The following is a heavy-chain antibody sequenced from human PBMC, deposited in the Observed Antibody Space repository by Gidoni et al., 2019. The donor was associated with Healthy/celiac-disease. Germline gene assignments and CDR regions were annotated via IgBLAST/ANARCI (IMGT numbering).Heavy chain of an antibody. D-gene: IGHD6-19*01. J-gene: IGHJ4*02. V-gene: IGHV3-23*01. CDR3: AKDSAGYSSAWYLGRWVDC. Sequence: EVQLLESGGGLVQPRGSLRPSCAVSGFSFRNYSISWVRQAPGKGLEWVSGISDSGGSTYYADSVKGRFTISRDNSKNTLFLQMNSLRAEDTAVYYCAKDSAGYSSAWYLGRWVDCWGQGTLVTVSS. CDR2: ISDSGGST. CDR1: GFSFRNYS.